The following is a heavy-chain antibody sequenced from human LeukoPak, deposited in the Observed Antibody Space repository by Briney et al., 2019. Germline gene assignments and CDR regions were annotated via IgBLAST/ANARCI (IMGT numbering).Heavy chain of an antibody. J-gene: IGHJ1*01. CDR1: GASISGYY. CDR3: ARGGPDLAREYFQY. CDR2: IYVSGTT. Sequence: PSETLSLTCTVSGASISGYYWSWLRQSAGKGLEWIGRIYVSGTTYYNPSLKSRLTILIDASRNQFSLNLRSVTAADTAVYYCARGGPDLAREYFQYWGQGTLVSVS. D-gene: IGHD5-12*01. V-gene: IGHV4-4*07.